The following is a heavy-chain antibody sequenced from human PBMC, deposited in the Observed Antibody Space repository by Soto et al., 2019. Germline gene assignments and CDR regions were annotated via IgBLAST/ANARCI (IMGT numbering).Heavy chain of an antibody. CDR3: ARGIGGGYDFNSYFDY. Sequence: GASVKVSCKASGGTFSSYAISWVRQAPGQGLEWMGGIIPIFGTANYAQKFQGRVTITADESTSTAYMELSSLRSEDTAVYYCARGIGGGYDFNSYFDYWGQGTLVTVSS. D-gene: IGHD5-12*01. CDR2: IIPIFGTA. V-gene: IGHV1-69*13. CDR1: GGTFSSYA. J-gene: IGHJ4*02.